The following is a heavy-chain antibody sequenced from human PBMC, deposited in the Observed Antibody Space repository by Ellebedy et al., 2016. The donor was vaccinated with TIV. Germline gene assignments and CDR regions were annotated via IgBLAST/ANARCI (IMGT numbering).Heavy chain of an antibody. V-gene: IGHV4-39*01. CDR1: GGSISSSSYY. D-gene: IGHD3-10*01. Sequence: SETLSLXXTFSGGSISSSSYYWGWIRQPPGKGLEWIGSIYYSGSTYYNPSLKSRVTISVDTSKNQFSLKLSSVTAADTAVYYCARSHYYGSGSYYLYYYGMDVWGQGTTVTVSS. CDR3: ARSHYYGSGSYYLYYYGMDV. CDR2: IYYSGST. J-gene: IGHJ6*02.